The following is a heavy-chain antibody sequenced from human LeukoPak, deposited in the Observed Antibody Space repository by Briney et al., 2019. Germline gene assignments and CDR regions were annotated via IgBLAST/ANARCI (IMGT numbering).Heavy chain of an antibody. CDR3: ARCDSSGYYYGYSDY. V-gene: IGHV4-39*07. Sequence: SETLSLTCTVSGGSISSRNYYWGWIRQPPGKGLEWIGSIYYSGSTYYNPSLKSRVTISVDTSKNQFSLKLSSVTAADTAVYYCARCDSSGYYYGYSDYWGQGTLVTVSS. CDR1: GGSISSRNYY. J-gene: IGHJ4*02. D-gene: IGHD3-22*01. CDR2: IYYSGST.